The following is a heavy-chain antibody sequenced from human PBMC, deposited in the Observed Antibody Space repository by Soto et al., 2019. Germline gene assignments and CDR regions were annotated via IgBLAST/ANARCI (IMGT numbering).Heavy chain of an antibody. CDR2: IIPILGIA. CDR3: ASSSRVLLDY. Sequence: QVQLVQSGAEVKKPGSSVKVSCKASGGTFSSYSISWVRQAPGQGLEWMGRIIPILGIANYAQKFQGRVTITADKSTSTAYMELSSLRSEDTSVYYCASSSRVLLDYWGQGTLVTVSS. CDR1: GGTFSSYS. J-gene: IGHJ4*02. D-gene: IGHD3-10*01. V-gene: IGHV1-69*02.